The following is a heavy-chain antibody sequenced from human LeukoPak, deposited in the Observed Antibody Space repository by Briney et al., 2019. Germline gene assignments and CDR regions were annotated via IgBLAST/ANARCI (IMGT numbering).Heavy chain of an antibody. CDR1: GFTFSSYG. V-gene: IGHV3-30*18. Sequence: PGGSLRLFCAASGFTFSSYGMHWVRQAPGKGLEWVAVISYDGSNKYYADSVKGRFTISRDNSKNTLYLQMNSLRAEDTAVYYCAKDYYCSSTSCSGYFDYWGQGTLVTVSS. J-gene: IGHJ4*02. CDR3: AKDYYCSSTSCSGYFDY. D-gene: IGHD2-2*01. CDR2: ISYDGSNK.